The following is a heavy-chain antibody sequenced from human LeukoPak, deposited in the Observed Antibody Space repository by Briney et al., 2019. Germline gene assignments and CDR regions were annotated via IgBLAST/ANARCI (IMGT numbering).Heavy chain of an antibody. Sequence: GGSLRLSCAASGFTFSSYAMSWVRQAPGKGLEWVSAISGSGGSTYYADSVKGRFTISRGNSKNTLYLQMNSLRAEDTAVYYCAKDPYDYGDYSVDPWGQGTLVTVSS. CDR3: AKDPYDYGDYSVDP. CDR2: ISGSGGST. V-gene: IGHV3-23*01. CDR1: GFTFSSYA. D-gene: IGHD4-17*01. J-gene: IGHJ5*02.